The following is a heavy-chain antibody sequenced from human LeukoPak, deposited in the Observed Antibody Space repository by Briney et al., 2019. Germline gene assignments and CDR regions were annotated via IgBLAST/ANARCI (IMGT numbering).Heavy chain of an antibody. J-gene: IGHJ6*02. V-gene: IGHV3-21*01. Sequence: EAGGSLRLSCAASGFTFGSYSMNWVRQAPGKGLEWVSSISSSSSYIYYADSVKGRFTISRDNAKNSLYLQMNSLRAEDTAVYYCARPLPYCSSTSCYYYYGMDVWGQGTTVTVSS. CDR3: ARPLPYCSSTSCYYYYGMDV. CDR1: GFTFGSYS. D-gene: IGHD2-2*01. CDR2: ISSSSSYI.